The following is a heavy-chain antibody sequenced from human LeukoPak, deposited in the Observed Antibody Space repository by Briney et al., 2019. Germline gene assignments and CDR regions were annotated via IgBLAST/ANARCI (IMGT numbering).Heavy chain of an antibody. CDR3: ARDEDTALAPGGY. V-gene: IGHV1-18*01. Sequence: ASVKVSCKSSGYTFTNYGISWVRQAPGQGLEWMGWISVYNGNTNYAQKVQGRVTMTTDTSTSTAYMDLRSLRSDDTAVYYCARDEDTALAPGGYWGQGTLVTVSS. CDR2: ISVYNGNT. CDR1: GYTFTNYG. J-gene: IGHJ4*02. D-gene: IGHD5-18*01.